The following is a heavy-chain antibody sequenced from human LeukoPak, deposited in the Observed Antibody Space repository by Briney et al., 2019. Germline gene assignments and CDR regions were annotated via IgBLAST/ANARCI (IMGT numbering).Heavy chain of an antibody. Sequence: GGSLRLSCAASGFTFSSYSMNWVRQAPGKGLEWVSSISSSSSYIYYADSVKGRFTISRDNAKNSLYLQMNSLRAEDTAVYYCAKEVRGDAFDIWGQGTMVTVSS. CDR1: GFTFSSYS. CDR2: ISSSSSYI. V-gene: IGHV3-21*01. J-gene: IGHJ3*02. CDR3: AKEVRGDAFDI. D-gene: IGHD3-16*01.